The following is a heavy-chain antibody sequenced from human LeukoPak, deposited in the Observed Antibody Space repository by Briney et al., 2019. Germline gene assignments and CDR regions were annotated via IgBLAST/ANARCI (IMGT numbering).Heavy chain of an antibody. D-gene: IGHD6-19*01. Sequence: GGSLRLSCAASGFTFDDYGMSWVRQAPGKGLEWVAGINWNGGNTGYSDSVKGRFTISRDNAKNSLYLQMDSLRAEDTALYYCGRDLSGWYGPDYWGQGTLVTVSS. CDR2: INWNGGNT. CDR3: GRDLSGWYGPDY. CDR1: GFTFDDYG. V-gene: IGHV3-20*04. J-gene: IGHJ4*02.